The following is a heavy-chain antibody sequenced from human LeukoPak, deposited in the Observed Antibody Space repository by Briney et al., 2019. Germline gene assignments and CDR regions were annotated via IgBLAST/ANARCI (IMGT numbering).Heavy chain of an antibody. D-gene: IGHD3-22*01. CDR1: GGSISSYY. CDR3: ARDLASWFFDY. Sequence: SETLSLTCTVSGGSISSYYWSWIRQPPGKGLEWIGYIYYSGSTNYNPSLKSRVTISVDTSKNQFSLKLNSVTAADTAVYYRARDLASWFFDYWGQGTLVTVSS. J-gene: IGHJ4*02. CDR2: IYYSGST. V-gene: IGHV4-59*01.